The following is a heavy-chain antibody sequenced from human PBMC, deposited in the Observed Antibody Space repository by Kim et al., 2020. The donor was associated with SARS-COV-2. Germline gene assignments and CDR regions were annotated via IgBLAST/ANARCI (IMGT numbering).Heavy chain of an antibody. CDR1: GFTFSSYA. CDR2: IYSGGSST. V-gene: IGHV3-23*03. J-gene: IGHJ4*02. Sequence: GGSLRLSCAASGFTFSSYAMSWVRQAPGKGLEWVSVIYSGGSSTYYADSVKGRFTISRDNSKNTLYLQMNSLRAEDTAVYYCAKNSLGYCSGGSCYSDYWGQGTLVTVSS. D-gene: IGHD2-15*01. CDR3: AKNSLGYCSGGSCYSDY.